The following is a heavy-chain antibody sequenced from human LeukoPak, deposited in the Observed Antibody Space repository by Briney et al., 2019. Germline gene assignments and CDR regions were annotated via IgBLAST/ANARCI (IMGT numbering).Heavy chain of an antibody. V-gene: IGHV3-74*01. Sequence: GGSLRLSCAASGFTFSSYWMHWVRQVPGKGLVWVSRINSDGSSTSYGDAVKGRFTVSRDNSKDTLYLQINSLRDEDTAVYYCARRWLGDPYGMDVWGQGTTVSVSS. D-gene: IGHD3-10*01. CDR2: INSDGSST. CDR1: GFTFSSYW. J-gene: IGHJ6*02. CDR3: ARRWLGDPYGMDV.